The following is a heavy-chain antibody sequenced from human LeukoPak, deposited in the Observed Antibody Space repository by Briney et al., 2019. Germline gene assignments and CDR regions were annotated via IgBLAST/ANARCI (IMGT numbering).Heavy chain of an antibody. Sequence: ASVKVSCKASQYSFTDYAVHWVRQAPGQRLEWMGWINAGNGNTKYTQKFQGRVTITRDTSASTAYMELSSLRSEDTAVYYCARGNLLSSSWLNWGQGTLVTVSS. J-gene: IGHJ4*02. CDR3: ARGNLLSSSWLN. CDR1: QYSFTDYA. D-gene: IGHD6-13*01. CDR2: INAGNGNT. V-gene: IGHV1-3*01.